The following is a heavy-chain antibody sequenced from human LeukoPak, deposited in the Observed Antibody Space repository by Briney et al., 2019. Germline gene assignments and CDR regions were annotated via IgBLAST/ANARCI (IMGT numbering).Heavy chain of an antibody. D-gene: IGHD1-14*01. CDR1: GFTFRHSW. V-gene: IGHV3-7*03. CDR2: IHPDSSDK. J-gene: IGHJ4*02. CDR3: TRLPRETAGDY. Sequence: GGSLRLSCEASGFTFRHSWLSWSRQTPGKGLEWVANIHPDSSDKFYVDSMEGRFTISRDNTKNSLYLQIDNARLDDTGLYYCTRLPRETAGDYWGQGVPVIVSS.